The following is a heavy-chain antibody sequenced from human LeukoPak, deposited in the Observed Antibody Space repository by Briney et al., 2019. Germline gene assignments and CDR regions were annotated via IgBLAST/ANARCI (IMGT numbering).Heavy chain of an antibody. CDR2: IYTSEIT. V-gene: IGHV4-4*09. Sequence: SETLSLTCTVSGDSISSYYWSWIRQPPGKGLEWIGYIYTSEITKNNPSLKSRVTISVDSSKNQFSLKLSSVTAADTAVYYCASLYAEWDYTSRGPAFFDYWGQGTQVTVSS. CDR3: ASLYAEWDYTSRGPAFFDY. D-gene: IGHD1-26*01. CDR1: GDSISSYY. J-gene: IGHJ4*02.